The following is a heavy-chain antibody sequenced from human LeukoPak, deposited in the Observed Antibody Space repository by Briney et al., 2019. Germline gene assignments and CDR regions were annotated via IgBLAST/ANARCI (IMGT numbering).Heavy chain of an antibody. CDR2: IYYSGST. CDR1: GGSISSYY. CDR3: ARGYGSGSYNNFNH. J-gene: IGHJ4*02. Sequence: SETLSLTCTVSGGSISSYYWSWIRQPPGKGLEWIGYIYYSGSTDYNPSLKSRVTISVDTSKNQFSLNLSSVTAADTAVYYCARGYGSGSYNNFNHWGQGILVTVSS. V-gene: IGHV4-59*01. D-gene: IGHD3-10*01.